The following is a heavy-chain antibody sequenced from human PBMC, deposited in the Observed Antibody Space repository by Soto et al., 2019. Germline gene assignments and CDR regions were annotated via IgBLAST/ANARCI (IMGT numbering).Heavy chain of an antibody. Sequence: QVQLQESGPGLVKPSQTLSLTCTVSGGSISSGGYYWSWIRQHPGKGLEWIEYIYYSGSTYYNPSLKSRVTISVDTSKNQFSLKLSSVTAADTAVYYCARSVGSGYSVFDPWGQGTLVTVSS. CDR1: GGSISSGGYY. CDR2: IYYSGST. D-gene: IGHD3-22*01. CDR3: ARSVGSGYSVFDP. V-gene: IGHV4-31*03. J-gene: IGHJ5*02.